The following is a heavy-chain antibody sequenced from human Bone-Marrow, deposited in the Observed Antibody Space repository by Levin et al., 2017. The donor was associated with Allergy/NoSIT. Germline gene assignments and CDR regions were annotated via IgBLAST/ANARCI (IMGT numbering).Heavy chain of an antibody. CDR3: ARRDGAKGLVVPAAQSNNWFDP. D-gene: IGHD2-2*01. CDR2: IYPGDSDT. Sequence: AASVKVSCKGSGYSFTSYWIGWVRQMPGKGLEWMGIIYPGDSDTRYSPSFQGQVTISADKSISTAYLQWSSLKASDTAMYYCARRDGAKGLVVPAAQSNNWFDPWGQGTLVTVSS. J-gene: IGHJ5*02. CDR1: GYSFTSYW. V-gene: IGHV5-51*01.